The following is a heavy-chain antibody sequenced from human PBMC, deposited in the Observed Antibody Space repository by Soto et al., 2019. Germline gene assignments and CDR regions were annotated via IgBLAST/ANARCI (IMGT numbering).Heavy chain of an antibody. D-gene: IGHD1-26*01. J-gene: IGHJ4*02. CDR1: GYTFLSYG. CDR3: ARNPCGSSFDS. V-gene: IGHV1-18*01. CDR2: ISAYSGNT. Sequence: ASVKVSCKASGYTFLSYGISWVRQAPGQGLEWMGWISAYSGNTDYAQRLQDRVTLTRDTSTSIAYMELRSLRSDDTAVYYCARNPCGSSFDSWGQGTLVTVSS.